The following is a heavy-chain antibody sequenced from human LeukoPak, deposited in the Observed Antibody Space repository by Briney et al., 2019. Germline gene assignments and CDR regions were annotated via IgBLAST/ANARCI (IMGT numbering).Heavy chain of an antibody. Sequence: ETLSLTCTVYGDSISSYYWSWIRQSPGKGLEWIGYIYYSGSTNYNPSLKSRVTISVDTSKNQFSLKLSSVTAADTAVYYCATLGENYYYGMDVWGKGTTVTVSS. CDR1: GDSISSYY. D-gene: IGHD2-21*01. CDR2: IYYSGST. V-gene: IGHV4-59*12. CDR3: ATLGENYYYGMDV. J-gene: IGHJ6*04.